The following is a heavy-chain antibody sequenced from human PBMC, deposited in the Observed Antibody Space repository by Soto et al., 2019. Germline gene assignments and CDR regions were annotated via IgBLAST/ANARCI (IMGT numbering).Heavy chain of an antibody. CDR2: IFWDADK. CDR1: GFSLTTRGVA. CDR3: AHRSRGYAYYFDQ. V-gene: IGHV2-5*02. J-gene: IGHJ4*02. Sequence: QITLKESGPALVRPTQTLTLTCSFSGFSLTTRGVAVGWIRQPPGKVLEWLALIFWDADKWYSPSLRSRLTITEDTSKNQVVLTMTNMDPVDTATYYCAHRSRGYAYYFDQWGQGTLVTVSS. D-gene: IGHD5-12*01.